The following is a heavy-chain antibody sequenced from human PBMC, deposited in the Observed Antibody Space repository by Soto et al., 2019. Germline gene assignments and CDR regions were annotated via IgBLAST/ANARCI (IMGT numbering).Heavy chain of an antibody. D-gene: IGHD3-10*01. Sequence: VQVVQSGAEVKKPGSSVKVSCKSSGDSLSRHAINWVRQAPGQGLEWVGGIIPIFGAANYSPKFQGRVTISADESTRTSYRDRSGLRAEDTAVYFCASIPETSGSGMTWVQGTLVIVSS. V-gene: IGHV1-69*12. J-gene: IGHJ4*02. CDR2: IIPIFGAA. CDR1: GDSLSRHA. CDR3: ASIPETSGSGMT.